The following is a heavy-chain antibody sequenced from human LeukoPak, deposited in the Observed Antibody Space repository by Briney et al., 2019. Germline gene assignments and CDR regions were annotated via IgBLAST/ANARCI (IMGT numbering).Heavy chain of an antibody. D-gene: IGHD5-18*01. CDR2: ISYDGSNK. CDR1: GFTFSSYA. CDR3: ASDGGYSYDDVGAFDI. Sequence: GGSLRLSCSASGFTFSSYAMHWVRQAPGKGLEWVAVISYDGSNKYYADSVKGRFTISRDNSKNTLYLQMNSLRAEDTAVYYCASDGGYSYDDVGAFDIWGQGTMVTVSS. J-gene: IGHJ3*02. V-gene: IGHV3-30-3*01.